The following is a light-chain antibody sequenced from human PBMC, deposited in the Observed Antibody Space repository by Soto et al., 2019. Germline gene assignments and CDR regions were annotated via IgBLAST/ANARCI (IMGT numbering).Light chain of an antibody. J-gene: IGKJ1*01. CDR2: AAS. Sequence: DLPMTQSPSSLSASVGDRVTITCRASQSISSYLNWYQQKPGKAPKLLIYAASSLQSGVPSRFSGSGSGTDFTLTISSLQPEDFATYYCQQSYSTARTFGQGTKVEIK. V-gene: IGKV1-39*01. CDR1: QSISSY. CDR3: QQSYSTART.